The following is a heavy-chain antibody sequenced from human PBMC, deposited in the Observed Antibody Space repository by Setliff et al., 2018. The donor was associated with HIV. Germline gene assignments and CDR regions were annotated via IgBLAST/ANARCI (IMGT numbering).Heavy chain of an antibody. CDR3: ALSGANLFDP. Sequence: GGSLRLSCGASGFTFSSYGMHWVRQAPGKGLEWVAFIQYDGKRIYYGESVNGRFTISRDNSRDTLYLQVNKLRAEDTAVYYCALSGANLFDPWGQGILVTVSS. V-gene: IGHV3-30*02. J-gene: IGHJ5*02. CDR1: GFTFSSYG. CDR2: IQYDGKRI. D-gene: IGHD5-12*01.